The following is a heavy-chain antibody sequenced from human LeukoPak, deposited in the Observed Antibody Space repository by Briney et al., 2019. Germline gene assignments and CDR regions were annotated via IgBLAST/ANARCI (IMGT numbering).Heavy chain of an antibody. CDR1: GFTFSSYE. CDR3: EKGDKMLTSPTTYTRFAP. CDR2: ITSSSSYI. Sequence: GGSLRLSCAASGFTFSSYEMNWVRQAPGKGLEWVSSITSSSSYIYYADSVRGRFTISRDNSKNTLYLQMNSLRAEDTAAYFCEKGDKMLTSPTTYTRFAPWGQGPLVTVSS. D-gene: IGHD3-16*01. V-gene: IGHV3-21*01. J-gene: IGHJ5*02.